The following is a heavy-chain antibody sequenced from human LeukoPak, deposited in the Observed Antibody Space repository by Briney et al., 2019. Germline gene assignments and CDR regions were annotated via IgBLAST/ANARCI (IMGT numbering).Heavy chain of an antibody. CDR3: AKDRVTTALHVEAFDI. J-gene: IGHJ3*02. D-gene: IGHD4-17*01. V-gene: IGHV3-23*01. CDR1: GFTFSSYA. CDR2: ISGSGGST. Sequence: PGGSLRLSCAASGFTFSSYAMSWVRQAPGRGLEWVSAISGSGGSTYYADSVKGRFTISRDNSKNTLYLQMNSLRAEDTAVYYCAKDRVTTALHVEAFDIWGQGTMVTVSS.